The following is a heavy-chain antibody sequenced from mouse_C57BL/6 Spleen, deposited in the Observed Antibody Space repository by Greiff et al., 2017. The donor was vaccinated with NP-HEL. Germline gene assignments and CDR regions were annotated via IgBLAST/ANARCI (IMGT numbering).Heavy chain of an antibody. CDR1: GFTFSSYA. CDR2: ISDGGSYT. CDR3: ARGGTGAWFAY. J-gene: IGHJ3*01. Sequence: EVHLVESGGGLVKPGGSLKLSCAASGFTFSSYAMSWVRQTPEKRLEWVATISDGGSYTYYPDNVKGRFTISRDNAKNNLYLQMSHLKSEDTAMYYWARGGTGAWFAYWGQGTLVTVSA. D-gene: IGHD3-3*01. V-gene: IGHV5-4*01.